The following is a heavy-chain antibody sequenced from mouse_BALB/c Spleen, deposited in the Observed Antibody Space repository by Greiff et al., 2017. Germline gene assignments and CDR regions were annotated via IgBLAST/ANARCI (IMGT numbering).Heavy chain of an antibody. Sequence: LQQSGAELVRSGASVKMSCKASGYTFTSYNMHWVKQTPGQGLEWIGYIYPGNGGTNYNQKFKGKTTLTADTSSSTAYMQISSLTSEDSAVYFGARSSDYDPFAYWGQGTLVTVSA. J-gene: IGHJ3*01. CDR1: GYTFTSYN. CDR3: ARSSDYDPFAY. D-gene: IGHD2-4*01. V-gene: IGHV1-12*01. CDR2: IYPGNGGT.